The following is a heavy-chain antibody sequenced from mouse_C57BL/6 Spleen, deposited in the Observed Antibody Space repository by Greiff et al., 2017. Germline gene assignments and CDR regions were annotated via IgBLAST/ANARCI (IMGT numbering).Heavy chain of an antibody. CDR1: GYSFTGYY. CDR3: AREGKGYERYYYAMDY. V-gene: IGHV1-42*01. CDR2: INPSTGGT. Sequence: VHVKQSGPELVKPGASVKISCKASGYSFTGYYMNWVKQSPEKSLEWIGEINPSTGGTTYNQKFKAKATLTVDKSSSTAYMQLKSLTSEDSAVYYCAREGKGYERYYYAMDYWGQGTSVTVSS. J-gene: IGHJ4*01. D-gene: IGHD2-2*01.